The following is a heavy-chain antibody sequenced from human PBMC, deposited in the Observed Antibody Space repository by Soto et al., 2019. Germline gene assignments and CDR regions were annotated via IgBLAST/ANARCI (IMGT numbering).Heavy chain of an antibody. CDR3: ATHGGNSADGYYYYYGMDV. CDR2: IDPSDSYT. V-gene: IGHV5-10-1*01. D-gene: IGHD2-21*02. J-gene: IGHJ6*02. Sequence: LGESLKISCKGSGYSFTSYWISWVRQMPGKGLEWVGRIDPSDSYTNYSPSFQGHVTISADKSISTAYLQWSGLKASDTAMYYCATHGGNSADGYYYYYGMDVWGQGTTVTVSS. CDR1: GYSFTSYW.